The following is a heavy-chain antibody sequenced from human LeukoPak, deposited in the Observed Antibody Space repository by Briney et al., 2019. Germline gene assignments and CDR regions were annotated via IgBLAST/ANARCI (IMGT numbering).Heavy chain of an antibody. V-gene: IGHV1-18*01. Sequence: ASVKVSCKASGYTFTSYGISWVRQAPGQGLEWMGWISAYNGNTNYAQKLQGRVTMTTDTSTSTAYMELRSLRSDDTAVYYCARDSVVVPAAEPSNYYYDYYMDVWGKGTTVTVSS. D-gene: IGHD2-2*01. CDR1: GYTFTSYG. CDR3: ARDSVVVPAAEPSNYYYDYYMDV. CDR2: ISAYNGNT. J-gene: IGHJ6*03.